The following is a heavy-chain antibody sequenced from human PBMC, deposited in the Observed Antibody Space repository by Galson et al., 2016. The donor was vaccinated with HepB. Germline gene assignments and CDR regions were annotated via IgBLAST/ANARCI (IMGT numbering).Heavy chain of an antibody. CDR2: IIPVFETG. CDR1: GGSFTTYA. V-gene: IGHV1-69*13. Sequence: SVKVSCKATGGSFTTYAISWVRQAPGQGLEWMGGIIPVFETGNYAQRFQGRVTITADETTNTVNMELSRLTSEDTAVYYCARAPSYYDNSRYYGRNDAFHVWGQGTKVTVSA. CDR3: ARAPSYYDNSRYYGRNDAFHV. D-gene: IGHD3-22*01. J-gene: IGHJ3*01.